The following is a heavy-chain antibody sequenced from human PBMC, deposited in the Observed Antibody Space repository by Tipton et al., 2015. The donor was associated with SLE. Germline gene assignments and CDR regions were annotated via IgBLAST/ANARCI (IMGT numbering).Heavy chain of an antibody. J-gene: IGHJ1*01. D-gene: IGHD2-2*02. CDR3: ARTADCSSTSCYTGGGYFHH. Sequence: SLRLSCAASGFTFSSYAMHWVRQAPGKGLEWVAIMWYDENNKYYADSVKGRFTISRDNSQDTLYLQMNSLRAEDTAVYYCARTADCSSTSCYTGGGYFHHWGQGTLVTVTS. CDR1: GFTFSSYA. CDR2: MWYDENNK. V-gene: IGHV3-30-3*01.